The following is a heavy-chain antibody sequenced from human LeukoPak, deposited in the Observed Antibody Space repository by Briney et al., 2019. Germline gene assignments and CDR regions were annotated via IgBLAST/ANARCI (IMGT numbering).Heavy chain of an antibody. CDR2: IAYDGSNK. CDR1: GFTFSSCG. D-gene: IGHD3-22*01. CDR3: ARDQGVVVHGKYHYYGMDV. J-gene: IGHJ6*02. Sequence: GGSLRLSCAASGFTFSSCGIHWVRQAPGKGLEWVAAIAYDGSNKYYADSVKGRFTISRDNSKKTLYLQMNSLRAEDTAVYYCARDQGVVVHGKYHYYGMDVWGQGTTVTVSS. V-gene: IGHV3-30*03.